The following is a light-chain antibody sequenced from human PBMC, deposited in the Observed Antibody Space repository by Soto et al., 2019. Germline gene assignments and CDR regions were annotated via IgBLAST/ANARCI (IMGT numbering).Light chain of an antibody. V-gene: IGLV2-23*02. CDR2: EVS. J-gene: IGLJ1*01. CDR3: CSDAGRSTYV. CDR1: GSYNF. Sequence: QSVLTQPASASGSPGQSITISCSVGSYNFVSWYQQHPGKAPKVLIYEVSKRPSGVSDRFSGSKSGNTASLTISGLQAEDEADYYCCSDAGRSTYVFGTGTKVTVL.